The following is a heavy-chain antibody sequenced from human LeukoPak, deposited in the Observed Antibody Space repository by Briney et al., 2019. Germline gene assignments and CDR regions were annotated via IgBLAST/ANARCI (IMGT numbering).Heavy chain of an antibody. CDR2: IGNRGTTI. Sequence: GRSLRLSCAASGFTFSSYEMNWVRQAPGKWLEWVSHIGNRGTTIFYADSVKGRFTISRDNAKNSLSLQMNSLRAEDAAIYYCARGDRLTTLDCWGQGTLVTVS. CDR1: GFTFSSYE. CDR3: ARGDRLTTLDC. V-gene: IGHV3-48*03. D-gene: IGHD3-16*01. J-gene: IGHJ4*02.